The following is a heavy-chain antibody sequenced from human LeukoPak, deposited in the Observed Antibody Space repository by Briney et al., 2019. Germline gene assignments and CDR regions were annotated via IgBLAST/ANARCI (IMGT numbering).Heavy chain of an antibody. CDR3: ASGYGGNSEILGELVGGFDY. CDR1: GYTFTGYY. CDR2: INPNSGGT. V-gene: IGHV1-2*02. D-gene: IGHD4-23*01. Sequence: ASVKVSCKASGYTFTGYYMHWVRQAPGQGLEWMGWINPNSGGTNYAQKFQGRVTMTRDTSISTAYMELSRLRSDDTAVYYCASGYGGNSEILGELVGGFDYWGQGTLVTVSS. J-gene: IGHJ4*02.